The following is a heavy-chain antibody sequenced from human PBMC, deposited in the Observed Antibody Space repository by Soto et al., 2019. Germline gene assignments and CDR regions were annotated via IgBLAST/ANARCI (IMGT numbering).Heavy chain of an antibody. Sequence: SETLSLTCTVSGGSISSYYWSWIRQPSGKGLEWIGYIYYSGGTNYNPSLKSRVTISVDTSKNQFSLKLSSVTAADTAVYYCARDRLRLYGMDVWGQGTTVTVSS. CDR3: ARDRLRLYGMDV. V-gene: IGHV4-59*01. D-gene: IGHD5-12*01. J-gene: IGHJ6*02. CDR1: GGSISSYY. CDR2: IYYSGGT.